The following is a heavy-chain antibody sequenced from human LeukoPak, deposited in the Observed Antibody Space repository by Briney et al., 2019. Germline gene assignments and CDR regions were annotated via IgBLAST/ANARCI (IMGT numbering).Heavy chain of an antibody. V-gene: IGHV4-39*01. CDR2: MYSSGNP. J-gene: IGHJ4*02. Sequence: SETLSLTCTVSGGSISSSSYYWAWIRQPPGKGLEWIGSMYSSGNPFYNPSLKSRVTVFVDTSNNQFSLELGSVTAADTATYYCESPLDPTGYYTGFIDSRGQGDVVTVS. D-gene: IGHD3-3*01. CDR3: ESPLDPTGYYTGFIDS. CDR1: GGSISSSSYY.